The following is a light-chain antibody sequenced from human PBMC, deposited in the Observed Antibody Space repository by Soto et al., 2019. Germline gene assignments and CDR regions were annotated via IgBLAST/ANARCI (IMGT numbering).Light chain of an antibody. CDR1: QSVSTN. Sequence: EIVMTQSPATLSVSPGERATLSCRASQSVSTNLAWYQQKPGQAPRLLIYGASTRATGVPARFSGSGSETEFTLTFSALQAEDFAVYYCEQYLNWPRWTFGPGTKVEIK. J-gene: IGKJ1*01. V-gene: IGKV3-15*01. CDR3: EQYLNWPRWT. CDR2: GAS.